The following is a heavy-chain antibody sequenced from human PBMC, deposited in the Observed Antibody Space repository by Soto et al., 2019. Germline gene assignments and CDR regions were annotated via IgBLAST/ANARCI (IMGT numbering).Heavy chain of an antibody. J-gene: IGHJ4*02. CDR2: INTDGSII. V-gene: IGHV3-74*01. CDR1: GLIFSNYK. Sequence: EVQLVESGGGLVQPGESLRLSCAASGLIFSNYKMHWVRQAPGKGLVWVSRINTDGSIIDYADSVKGRFTVSRDNAKNTLYLQMNSLRADHTAVYYCARDTDGLHYWGQGTLVTVSS. CDR3: ARDTDGLHY.